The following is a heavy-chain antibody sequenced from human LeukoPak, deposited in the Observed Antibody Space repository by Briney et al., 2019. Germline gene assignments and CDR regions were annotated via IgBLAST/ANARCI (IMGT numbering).Heavy chain of an antibody. V-gene: IGHV3-53*05. Sequence: PGGSLRLSCAASGFTVSSNYMSWVRQAPGKGLEWVSVIYSGGSTYYADSVKGRFTISRDNSKNSLYLQMNSLRTEDTALYYCAKGSGEEMATIRSRWYFDLWGRGTLVTVSS. CDR1: GFTVSSNY. J-gene: IGHJ2*01. CDR3: AKGSGEEMATIRSRWYFDL. D-gene: IGHD5-24*01. CDR2: IYSGGST.